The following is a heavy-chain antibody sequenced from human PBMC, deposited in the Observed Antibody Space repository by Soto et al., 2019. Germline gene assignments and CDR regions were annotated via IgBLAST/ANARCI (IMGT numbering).Heavy chain of an antibody. J-gene: IGHJ6*03. CDR2: IYWDDDK. CDR3: AHGHDTDYGDYMDFDYYYYYYMDV. D-gene: IGHD4-17*01. V-gene: IGHV2-5*02. CDR1: GFSLSTSGVG. Sequence: SGPTLVKPTQTLTLTCTFSGFSLSTSGVGVGWIRQPPGKALEWLALIYWDDDKRYSPSLKSRLTITKDTSKNHVVLTMTNMDPVETATYYCAHGHDTDYGDYMDFDYYYYYYMDVWGKGTTVTVSS.